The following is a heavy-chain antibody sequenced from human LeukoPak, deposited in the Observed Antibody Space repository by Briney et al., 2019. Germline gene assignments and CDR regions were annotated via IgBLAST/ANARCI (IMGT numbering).Heavy chain of an antibody. CDR3: TRGKPETVFDS. J-gene: IGHJ4*01. CDR1: GGSFSGYC. V-gene: IGHV4-34*01. CDR2: INHSGST. Sequence: NPSETLSLTCSVYGGSFSGYCWSWIRQPPGKRLEWIGEINHSGSTNYNPSLRTRVTISLDRSKDQFSLKLTSVTAADTAVYYCTRGKPETVFDSWGRGTLVTVSS.